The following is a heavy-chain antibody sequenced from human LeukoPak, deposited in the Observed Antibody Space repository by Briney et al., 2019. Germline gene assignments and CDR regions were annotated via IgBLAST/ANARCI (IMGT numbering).Heavy chain of an antibody. CDR3: AKDLLSGSGSYSWGVFDY. V-gene: IGHV3-23*01. J-gene: IGHJ4*02. CDR1: GFTFSSHV. Sequence: GGSLRLSCAASGFTFSSHVMSWVRQAPGQGLEWVSGISGSAARAFYIDSVRGRFTISRDNSKDTVNLQMNSLRAEDTAVYYCAKDLLSGSGSYSWGVFDYWGQGALVTVSS. D-gene: IGHD3-10*01. CDR2: ISGSAARA.